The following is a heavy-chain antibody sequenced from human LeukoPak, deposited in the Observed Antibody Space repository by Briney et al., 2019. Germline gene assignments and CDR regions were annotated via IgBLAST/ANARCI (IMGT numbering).Heavy chain of an antibody. CDR1: GFTFSSYD. CDR2: IGTAGDT. CDR3: ARGPTALDYYYYMDV. J-gene: IGHJ6*03. V-gene: IGHV3-13*01. Sequence: GGSLRLSCAASGFTFSSYDMHWVRQATGKGLEWVSAIGTAGDTYYLGSVKGRFTISRENAKNSLYLQMNSLRAGDTAVYYCARGPTALDYYYYMDVWGKGTTVTVSS.